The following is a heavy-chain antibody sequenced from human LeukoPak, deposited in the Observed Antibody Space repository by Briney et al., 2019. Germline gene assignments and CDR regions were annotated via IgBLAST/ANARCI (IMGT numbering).Heavy chain of an antibody. CDR2: IYPGDSDT. J-gene: IGHJ4*02. CDR3: ARRISNWYFDY. D-gene: IGHD6-13*01. Sequence: GESLKISCKGSGYSFSTYWIGWGRQMPGKGVEWMGIIYPGDSDTRYSPSFRGQGTISVDKSISTAYLQWSSLEASDTAMYYCARRISNWYFDYWGQGTLVTVSS. CDR1: GYSFSTYW. V-gene: IGHV5-51*01.